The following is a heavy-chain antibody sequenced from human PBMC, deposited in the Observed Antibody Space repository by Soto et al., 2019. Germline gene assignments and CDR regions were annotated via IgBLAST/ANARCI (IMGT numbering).Heavy chain of an antibody. CDR3: ARSTRRSPYFDY. CDR1: GYTFSNFW. V-gene: IGHV5-51*01. Sequence: GESLKISCQCSGYTFSNFWIGWVRQLPGKGLEWMGIIYPGDHETRYSPSFHGKVTISADKSINTAYLQWNSLEASDTAFYFCARSTRRSPYFDYWGQGGLVTVSS. J-gene: IGHJ4*02. D-gene: IGHD2-2*01. CDR2: IYPGDHET.